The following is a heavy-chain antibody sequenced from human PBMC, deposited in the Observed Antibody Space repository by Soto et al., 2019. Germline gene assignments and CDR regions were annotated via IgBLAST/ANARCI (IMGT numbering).Heavy chain of an antibody. J-gene: IGHJ4*02. CDR1: GFTFSSYA. Sequence: GGSLRLSCAASGFTFSSYAMSWVRQAPGKGLDWVSASSGRGCSTYYADSAKGRFTISRDNSKSTLYLQMNSLRAEVTAVYYCAKARTTATTLSINLGYWGQGALGTVSS. CDR3: AKARTTATTLSINLGY. D-gene: IGHD4-17*01. V-gene: IGHV3-23*01. CDR2: SSGRGCST.